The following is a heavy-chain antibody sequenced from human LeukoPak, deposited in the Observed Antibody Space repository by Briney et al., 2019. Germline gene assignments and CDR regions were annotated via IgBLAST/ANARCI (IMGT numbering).Heavy chain of an antibody. Sequence: PSETLSLTCTVSGGSISSYYWTWIRQPPGKGLEWIGYIYYTGNTNYNPSLKSRVTMSVDTSKNQFSLRLNSVTAADTAIYYCARRFAVNPRYAFDFWGQGTMVTVSS. CDR3: ARRFAVNPRYAFDF. D-gene: IGHD4-17*01. J-gene: IGHJ3*01. V-gene: IGHV4-59*08. CDR2: IYYTGNT. CDR1: GGSISSYY.